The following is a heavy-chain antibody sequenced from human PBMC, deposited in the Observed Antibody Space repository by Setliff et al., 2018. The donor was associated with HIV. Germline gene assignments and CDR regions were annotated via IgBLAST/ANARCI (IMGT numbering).Heavy chain of an antibody. CDR3: TRESGGATDY. CDR2: ISNTGRTT. Sequence: GGSLRLSCAASGFTFSNYAMGWVRQVPGKGLEWVASISNTGRTTYYADSAKGRFIISRDNSENTAYLQMNSLKTDDTAVYYCTRESGGATDYWGQGTLVTVSS. D-gene: IGHD3-16*01. CDR1: GFTFSNYA. V-gene: IGHV3-23*01. J-gene: IGHJ4*02.